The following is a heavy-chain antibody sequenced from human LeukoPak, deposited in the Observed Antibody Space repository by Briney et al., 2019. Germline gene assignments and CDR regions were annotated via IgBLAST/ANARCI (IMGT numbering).Heavy chain of an antibody. V-gene: IGHV1-18*01. D-gene: IGHD3-16*02. Sequence: ASVKVSCKTSGYTFTSYGISWVRQAPGQGLDWMCLISAYNGNTNYAQKLQGRVTMTTDTSTSTAYMELGSLRSDDTAVYYCARDRGYDYVWGSYRYEPYYFDYWGQGTLVTVSS. J-gene: IGHJ4*02. CDR2: ISAYNGNT. CDR3: ARDRGYDYVWGSYRYEPYYFDY. CDR1: GYTFTSYG.